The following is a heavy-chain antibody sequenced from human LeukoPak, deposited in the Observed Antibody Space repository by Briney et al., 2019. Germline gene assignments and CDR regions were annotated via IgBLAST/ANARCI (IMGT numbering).Heavy chain of an antibody. CDR3: AADSEFDITASFDF. CDR2: ISRGTDHM. J-gene: IGHJ4*02. D-gene: IGHD3-10*01. V-gene: IGHV3-21*01. CDR1: GFTFSTYA. Sequence: GGSLRLSCAASGFTFSTYAMNWVRQAPGKGLEWVSSISRGTDHMYYADSVKGRFTISRDNAKNSLYLQMNSLRAEDTAVYYCAADSEFDITASFDFWGQGALVTVSS.